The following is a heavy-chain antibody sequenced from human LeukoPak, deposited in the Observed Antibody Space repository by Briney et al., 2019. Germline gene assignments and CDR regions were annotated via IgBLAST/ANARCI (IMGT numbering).Heavy chain of an antibody. D-gene: IGHD2-15*01. Sequence: ASVKVSCKASGYTFTSYYMHWVRQAPGQGLEWMGIINPSGGSTSYAQKFQGRVTMTRDMSTSTVYMELSSLRSEDTAVYYCAGTHRNCSGGSCLAIDYWGQGTLVTVSS. J-gene: IGHJ4*02. CDR1: GYTFTSYY. V-gene: IGHV1-46*01. CDR3: AGTHRNCSGGSCLAIDY. CDR2: INPSGGST.